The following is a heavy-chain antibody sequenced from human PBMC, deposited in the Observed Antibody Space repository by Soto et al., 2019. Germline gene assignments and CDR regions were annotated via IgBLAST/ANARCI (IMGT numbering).Heavy chain of an antibody. D-gene: IGHD2-15*01. CDR2: IIPIFGTA. J-gene: IGHJ3*02. Sequence: SVKVCCKASGGTFSSYAISWVRQAPGQGLEWMGGIIPIFGTANYAQKFQGRVTITADESTSTAYMELSSLRSEDTAVYYCARDLRGGEDFDIWGQGTQCTVS. V-gene: IGHV1-69*13. CDR1: GGTFSSYA. CDR3: ARDLRGGEDFDI.